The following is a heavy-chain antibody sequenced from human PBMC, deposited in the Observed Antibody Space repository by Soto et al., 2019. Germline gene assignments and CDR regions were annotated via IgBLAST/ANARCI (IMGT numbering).Heavy chain of an antibody. Sequence: QVQLVQSGAEVKKPGSSVKVSCKASGGTFSSYAISWVRQAPGQGLEWMGGIIPIFGTANYAQKFQGRVTITADESTSTAYMELNSLRSEDTAVYYCARDPDIVVVPAASGPNYYYYGMDVWGQGTTVTVSS. J-gene: IGHJ6*02. V-gene: IGHV1-69*01. CDR3: ARDPDIVVVPAASGPNYYYYGMDV. D-gene: IGHD2-2*01. CDR2: IIPIFGTA. CDR1: GGTFSSYA.